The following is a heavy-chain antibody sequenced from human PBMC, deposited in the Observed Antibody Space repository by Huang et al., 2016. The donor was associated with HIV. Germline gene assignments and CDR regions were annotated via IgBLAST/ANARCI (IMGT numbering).Heavy chain of an antibody. CDR3: AKDGADEEWDIDY. Sequence: VQLVESGGGVVQPGRSLRLACAASGFSFSNYGLHWVRQAPGKGLEWVAVISYDGSNKYYAHSVKGRFTISRDTSENKVYLQMNSLRHEDTAVYYWAKDGADEEWDIDYWGQGTLVTVSS. CDR2: ISYDGSNK. J-gene: IGHJ4*02. D-gene: IGHD1-26*01. V-gene: IGHV3-30*18. CDR1: GFSFSNYG.